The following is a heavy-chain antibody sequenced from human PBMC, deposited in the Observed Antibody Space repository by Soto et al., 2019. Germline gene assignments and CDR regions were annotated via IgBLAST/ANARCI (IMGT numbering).Heavy chain of an antibody. D-gene: IGHD3-9*01. V-gene: IGHV5-51*01. CDR1: GYSFTDYW. J-gene: IGHJ4*02. CDR2: IYPDDSDA. Sequence: GESLKISCKSSGYSFTDYWIGWVRQMPGKGLEWMGIIYPDDSDARYSPSFQGQVTISVDTSINTAFLRWNSLTASDTAMYYCARQADYNILTGYFYYFDYWGQGSLVTVS. CDR3: ARQADYNILTGYFYYFDY.